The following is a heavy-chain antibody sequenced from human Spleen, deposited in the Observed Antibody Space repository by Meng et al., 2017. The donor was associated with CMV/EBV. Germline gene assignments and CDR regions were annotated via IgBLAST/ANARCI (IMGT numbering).Heavy chain of an antibody. J-gene: IGHJ4*02. CDR3: ARDAWWEPFDY. CDR2: INPNSGGT. Sequence: ASVKVSCKASGYTFTGYYIHWVRQAPGQGLEWMGWINPNSGGTDSAQKFQGRVTMTRDTSISTAYMELSRLRSDDTAVYYCARDAWWEPFDYWGQGTLVTVSS. D-gene: IGHD1-26*01. CDR1: GYTFTGYY. V-gene: IGHV1-2*02.